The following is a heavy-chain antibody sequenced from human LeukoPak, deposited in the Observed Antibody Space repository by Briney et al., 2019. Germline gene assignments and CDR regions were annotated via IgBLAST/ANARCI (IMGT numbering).Heavy chain of an antibody. D-gene: IGHD2-2*01. CDR3: ARGASQLYYYYYYMDV. V-gene: IGHV1-8*03. CDR2: ISAYNGNT. CDR1: GYTFTTYA. Sequence: ASVKVSCKASGYTFTTYAMNWVRQAPGQGLEWMGWISAYNGNTNYAQKFQGRVTITRNTSISTAYMELSSLRSEDTAVYYCARGASQLYYYYYYMDVWGKGTTVTVSS. J-gene: IGHJ6*03.